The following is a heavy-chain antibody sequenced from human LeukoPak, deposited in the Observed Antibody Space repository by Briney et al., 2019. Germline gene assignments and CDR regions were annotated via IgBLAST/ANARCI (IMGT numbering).Heavy chain of an antibody. D-gene: IGHD5-12*01. J-gene: IGHJ4*02. Sequence: SETLSLTCTVSGGSISSYYWSWIRQPPGKGLEWFGYIYYSGSTNYNPSLKSRVTISVDTSKNQFSLKLSSVTAADTAVYYCAASGYDPFEGFDYWGQGTLVTVSS. CDR3: AASGYDPFEGFDY. CDR1: GGSISSYY. V-gene: IGHV4-59*01. CDR2: IYYSGST.